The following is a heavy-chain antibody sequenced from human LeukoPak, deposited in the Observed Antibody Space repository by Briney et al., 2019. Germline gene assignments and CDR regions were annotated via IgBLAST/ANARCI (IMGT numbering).Heavy chain of an antibody. V-gene: IGHV4-34*01. J-gene: IGHJ5*02. CDR1: GGSFSGYY. Sequence: SETLSLTCAVYGGSFSGYYWSWIRQPPGKGLEWIGEINHSGSTNYNPSLKSRVTISVDTSKNQFSLKLGSVTAADTAVYYCASMVAMASAWGQGTLVTVSS. D-gene: IGHD2-15*01. CDR2: INHSGST. CDR3: ASMVAMASA.